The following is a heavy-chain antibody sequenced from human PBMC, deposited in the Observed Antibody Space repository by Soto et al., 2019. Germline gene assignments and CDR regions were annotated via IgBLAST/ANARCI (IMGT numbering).Heavy chain of an antibody. V-gene: IGHV4-39*01. J-gene: IGHJ6*02. CDR2: IYYSGST. D-gene: IGHD6-13*01. CDR3: ATPGIAAAGLSGRNYYGMDV. CDR1: GGSISSSSYY. Sequence: QLQLQESGPGLVKPSETLSLTCTVSGGSISSSSYYWGWIRQPPGKGLEWIGSIYYSGSTYYNPYLRSRVSIAVDTPKNQFALQLSSVTAAVTSVYYCATPGIAAAGLSGRNYYGMDVWGQGTTVPVS.